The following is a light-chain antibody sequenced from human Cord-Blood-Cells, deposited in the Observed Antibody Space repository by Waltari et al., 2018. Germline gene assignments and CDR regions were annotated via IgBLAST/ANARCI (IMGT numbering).Light chain of an antibody. Sequence: QSALPQPASVSGSPGQSITISCTGTSCDVGGYNYVSWYQQHPGKAPKLMIYDVSNRPSGVSNRFSGSKSGNTASLTISGLQAEDEADYYCSSYTSSSTLVFGTGTKVTVL. CDR3: SSYTSSSTLV. CDR1: SCDVGGYNY. J-gene: IGLJ1*01. CDR2: DVS. V-gene: IGLV2-14*03.